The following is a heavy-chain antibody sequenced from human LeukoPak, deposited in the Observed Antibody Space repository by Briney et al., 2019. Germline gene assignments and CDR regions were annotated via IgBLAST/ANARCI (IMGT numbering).Heavy chain of an antibody. CDR2: IKRDESEK. V-gene: IGHV3-7*01. Sequence: GGSLRLSCAASAFTFSKYWMSWVRQAPGKGLEWVANIKRDESEKFYVDSVKGRFTISRDNAKNSMFMQKNSQRAEETAVYYCARLYSASVRVFDCWGQGTLVTVSS. CDR1: AFTFSKYW. J-gene: IGHJ4*02. CDR3: ARLYSASVRVFDC. D-gene: IGHD4-11*01.